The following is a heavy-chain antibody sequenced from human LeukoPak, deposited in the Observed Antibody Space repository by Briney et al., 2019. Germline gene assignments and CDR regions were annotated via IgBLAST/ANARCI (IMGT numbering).Heavy chain of an antibody. J-gene: IGHJ4*02. D-gene: IGHD4-17*01. V-gene: IGHV1-69*05. CDR2: IIPIFGTA. Sequence: SVKVSCKASGGTFSSYAISWVRQAPGQGLEWMGGIIPIFGTANYAQKFQGRVTITTDKSTSTAYMELSSLRSEDTAVYYCARHHDYGDYYFDYWGQGTLVTVSS. CDR3: ARHHDYGDYYFDY. CDR1: GGTFSSYA.